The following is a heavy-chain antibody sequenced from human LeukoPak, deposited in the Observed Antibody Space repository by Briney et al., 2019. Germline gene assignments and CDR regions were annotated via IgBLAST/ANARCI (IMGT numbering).Heavy chain of an antibody. CDR2: ISSSGSTI. D-gene: IGHD1-26*01. CDR3: ASRPQWELLQRPFDY. Sequence: PGGSLRLSCAASGFTFSSYSMNWVRQAPGKGLEWVSYISSSGSTIYYADSVKGRFTISRDNAKNSLYLQMNSLRAEDTAVYYCASRPQWELLQRPFDYWGQGTLVTVSS. V-gene: IGHV3-48*04. CDR1: GFTFSSYS. J-gene: IGHJ4*02.